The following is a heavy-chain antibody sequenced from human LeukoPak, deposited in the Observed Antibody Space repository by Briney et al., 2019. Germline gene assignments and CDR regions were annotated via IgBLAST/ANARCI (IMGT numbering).Heavy chain of an antibody. D-gene: IGHD6-13*01. CDR3: ARHSRSSLDY. Sequence: SGTLSLTCAVYGGSFSGYYWSWIRQPPGKGLEWIGEINHSGSTNYNPSLKSRVTISVDTSKNQFSLKLSSVTDADTAVYYCARHSRSSLDYWGQGTLVTVSS. CDR2: INHSGST. CDR1: GGSFSGYY. V-gene: IGHV4-34*01. J-gene: IGHJ4*02.